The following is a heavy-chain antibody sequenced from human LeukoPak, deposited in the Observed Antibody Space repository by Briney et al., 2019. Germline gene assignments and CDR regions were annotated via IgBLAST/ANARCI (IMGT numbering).Heavy chain of an antibody. CDR3: ARAELRGRHFDY. Sequence: PGGSLRLSCAASGFTFDDYGMSWVRQAPGKGLEWVSGINWNGGSTGYADSVKGRFTISRDNAKNSLYLQMNSLRAEDTAVYYCARAELRGRHFDYWGQGTLVTVSS. J-gene: IGHJ4*02. D-gene: IGHD1-14*01. CDR2: INWNGGST. CDR1: GFTFDDYG. V-gene: IGHV3-20*04.